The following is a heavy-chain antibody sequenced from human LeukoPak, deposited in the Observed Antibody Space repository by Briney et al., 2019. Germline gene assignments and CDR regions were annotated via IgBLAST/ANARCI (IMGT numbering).Heavy chain of an antibody. CDR1: GGSISSYY. CDR2: IYYSGST. Sequence: SETLSLTCTVSGGSISSYYWSWIRQPPGKGLEWIGYIYYSGSTNYNPSLKSRVTISIDTSKNQFSLKLSSVTAADTAVYYCARGPDYGDFYYYYYMDVWGKGTTVTVSS. D-gene: IGHD4-17*01. J-gene: IGHJ6*03. V-gene: IGHV4-59*01. CDR3: ARGPDYGDFYYYYYMDV.